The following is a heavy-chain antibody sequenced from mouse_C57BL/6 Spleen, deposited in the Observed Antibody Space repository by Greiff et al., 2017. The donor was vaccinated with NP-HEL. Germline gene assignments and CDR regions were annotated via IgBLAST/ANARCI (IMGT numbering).Heavy chain of an antibody. D-gene: IGHD2-5*01. CDR1: GYTFTDYN. CDR3: AREDRNYGFDY. Sequence: EVQLQQSGPELVKPGASVKIPCKASGYTFTDYNMDWVKQSHGKSLEWIGDINPNNGGTIYNQKFKGKATLTGDKSSSTAYMELRSLTSEDTAVYYCAREDRNYGFDYWGQGTTLTVSS. J-gene: IGHJ2*01. V-gene: IGHV1-18*01. CDR2: INPNNGGT.